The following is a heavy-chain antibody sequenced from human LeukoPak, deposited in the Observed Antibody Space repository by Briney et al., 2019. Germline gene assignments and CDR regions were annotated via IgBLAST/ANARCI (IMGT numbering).Heavy chain of an antibody. CDR1: GFTFSSYA. D-gene: IGHD6-13*01. CDR3: AKWLVSSSWYYYYGMDV. J-gene: IGHJ6*02. CDR2: ISASCGST. V-gene: IGHV3-23*01. Sequence: LGGSLRLSCAASGFTFSSYAMSLGRPAPKEGLEWVPAISASCGSTYYAHSVKGRLTISRDNPKNTLYLQVNSLRAEDTAVYYCAKWLVSSSWYYYYGMDVWGQGTTVTVSS.